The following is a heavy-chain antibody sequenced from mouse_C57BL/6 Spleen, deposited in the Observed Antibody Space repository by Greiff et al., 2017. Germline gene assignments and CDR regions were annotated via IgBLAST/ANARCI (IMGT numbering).Heavy chain of an antibody. CDR2: IDPETGGT. Sequence: QVHVKQSGAELVRPGASVTLSCKASGYTFTDYEMHWVKQTPVHGLEWIGAIDPETGGTAYNQKFKGKAILTAAKSSSTAYMELRSLTSEDSAVYYCTSYGNYFDYWGQGTTLTVSS. V-gene: IGHV1-15*01. J-gene: IGHJ2*01. CDR3: TSYGNYFDY. CDR1: GYTFTDYE. D-gene: IGHD1-1*02.